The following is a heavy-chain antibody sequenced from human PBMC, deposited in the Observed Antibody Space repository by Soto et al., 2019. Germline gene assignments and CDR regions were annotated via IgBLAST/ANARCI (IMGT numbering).Heavy chain of an antibody. J-gene: IGHJ4*02. V-gene: IGHV3-23*01. CDR2: ISGSGGST. D-gene: IGHD3-22*01. CDR1: GFTFSSYA. Sequence: GGSLRLSCAASGFTFSSYAMSWVRQAPGKGLEWVSAISGSGGSTYYADSVKGRFTIPRDNSKNTLYLQMNSLRAEDTAVYYCAKGYYYDSSGYYSRFDYWGQGTLVTVSS. CDR3: AKGYYYDSSGYYSRFDY.